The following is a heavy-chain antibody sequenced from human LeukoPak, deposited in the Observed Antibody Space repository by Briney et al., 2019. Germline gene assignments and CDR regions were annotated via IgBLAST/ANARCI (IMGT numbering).Heavy chain of an antibody. D-gene: IGHD6-19*01. V-gene: IGHV1-8*01. CDR3: ARGLRQWLVEGAFDI. CDR2: MAPDTGKT. Sequence: VASVKVSCKASGYTFTSYDLNWVRQATGQGPEWMGWMAPDTGKTGSAQKFQGRVTITRNTSIGTIYMELNSLTSEDTAIYYCARGLRQWLVEGAFDIWGQGTMVTVSS. CDR1: GYTFTSYD. J-gene: IGHJ3*02.